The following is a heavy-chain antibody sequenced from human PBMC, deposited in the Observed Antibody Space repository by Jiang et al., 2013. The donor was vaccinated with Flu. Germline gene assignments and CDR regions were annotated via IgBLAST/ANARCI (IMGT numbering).Heavy chain of an antibody. CDR3: ARDYGDSVDY. Sequence: EWMGWMNPNSGNTGYAQKFQGRVTMTRNTSVSTAYMELSSLRSEDTAVYYCARDYGDSVDYWGQGTLVTVSS. CDR2: MNPNSGNT. J-gene: IGHJ4*02. V-gene: IGHV1-8*01. D-gene: IGHD4-17*01.